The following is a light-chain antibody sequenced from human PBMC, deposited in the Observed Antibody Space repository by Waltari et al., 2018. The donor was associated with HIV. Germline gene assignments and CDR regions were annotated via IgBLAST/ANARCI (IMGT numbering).Light chain of an antibody. CDR2: GAS. J-gene: IGKJ2*01. Sequence: IVLTPSPGTLSLSPGERATLSRRASHSVSSSYLAWYQQKPGQAPRLLIYGASSRATGIPDRFSGSGSGTDFTLTISRLEPEDFAVYYCQQYGSSPPYTFGQGTKLEIK. CDR1: HSVSSSY. CDR3: QQYGSSPPYT. V-gene: IGKV3-20*01.